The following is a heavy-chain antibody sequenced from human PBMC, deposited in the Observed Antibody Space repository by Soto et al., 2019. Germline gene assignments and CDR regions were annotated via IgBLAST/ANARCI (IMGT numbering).Heavy chain of an antibody. CDR2: IRSKAYGGTT. Sequence: GGSLRLSCTASGFTFGDYAMSWFRQAPGKGLEWVGFIRSKAYGGTTEYAASVKGRFTISRDDSKSIAYLQMNSLKTEDTAVYYCTRSRITAMATNAYYYYYGMDVWGQGTTVTVSS. J-gene: IGHJ6*02. CDR1: GFTFGDYA. CDR3: TRSRITAMATNAYYYYYGMDV. V-gene: IGHV3-49*03. D-gene: IGHD5-18*01.